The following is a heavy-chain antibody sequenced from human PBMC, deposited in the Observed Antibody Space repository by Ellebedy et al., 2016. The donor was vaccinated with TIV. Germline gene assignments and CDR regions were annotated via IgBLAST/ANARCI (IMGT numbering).Heavy chain of an antibody. D-gene: IGHD1-26*01. V-gene: IGHV5-51*01. CDR2: IYPGDSDT. Sequence: ESLKISCKGSGYSFTSYWIGWVRQMPGKGLEWMGIIYPGDSDTRYSPSFQGQVTISADKSISTAYLQWSSLKASDTAMYYCAREGGRGELLYNWFDPWGQGTLVTVSS. CDR3: AREGGRGELLYNWFDP. CDR1: GYSFTSYW. J-gene: IGHJ5*02.